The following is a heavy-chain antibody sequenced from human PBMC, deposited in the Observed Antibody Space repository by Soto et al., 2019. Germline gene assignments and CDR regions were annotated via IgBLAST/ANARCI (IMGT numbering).Heavy chain of an antibody. V-gene: IGHV1-24*01. J-gene: IGHJ6*02. CDR1: GYTLTELS. Sequence: ASVKVSCKVSGYTLTELSMHWVRQAPGKGLEWMGGFDPEDGETIYAKKFQGRVTMTEDTSTETAYMELSSLRSEDTAVYYCATGVKKGALQYDSSGWYGYYGMDVWGQGTTVTVSS. CDR2: FDPEDGET. D-gene: IGHD6-19*01. CDR3: ATGVKKGALQYDSSGWYGYYGMDV.